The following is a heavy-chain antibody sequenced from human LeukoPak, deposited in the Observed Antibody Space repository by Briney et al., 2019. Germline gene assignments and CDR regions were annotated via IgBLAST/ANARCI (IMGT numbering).Heavy chain of an antibody. V-gene: IGHV3-30*18. J-gene: IGHJ4*02. CDR1: GFTFSSYG. CDR3: AKDPGVGYYDSSGPFDY. Sequence: GGSLRLSCAASGFTFSSYGMHWVRQAPGKGLEWVAVISYDGSNKYYADSVKGRFTISRDNSKNTLYLQMNSLRAEDTAVYYCAKDPGVGYYDSSGPFDYWGQGTLVTVSS. D-gene: IGHD3-22*01. CDR2: ISYDGSNK.